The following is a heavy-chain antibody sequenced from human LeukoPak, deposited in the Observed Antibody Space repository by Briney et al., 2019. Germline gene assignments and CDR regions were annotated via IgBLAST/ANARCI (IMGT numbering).Heavy chain of an antibody. V-gene: IGHV3-23*01. J-gene: IGHJ4*02. CDR3: AKRVGPTGQRDPLFDY. CDR2: ISGSGGNT. D-gene: IGHD1-26*01. Sequence: TGGSLRLSCAASGFSFSSCAMSWVRQAPGKGLEWVAHISGSGGNTYYADSVKGRFTISRDNSKNTLNLQMNSLRAEDTAVYYCAKRVGPTGQRDPLFDYWGQGTLVIVSS. CDR1: GFSFSSCA.